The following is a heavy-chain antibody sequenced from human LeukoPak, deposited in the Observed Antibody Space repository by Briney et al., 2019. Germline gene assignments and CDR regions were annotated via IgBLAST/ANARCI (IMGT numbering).Heavy chain of an antibody. J-gene: IGHJ4*02. CDR1: GGSISSSSYY. Sequence: PSETLSLTCTVSGGSISSSSYYWGWIRQPPGKGLEWIGSIYYSGSTYYNPSLKSRVTISVDASKNQFSLRLSSVTAADTAVYYCARPLGPDYVWGSYRYWGQGTLVTVSS. V-gene: IGHV4-39*01. CDR3: ARPLGPDYVWGSYRY. CDR2: IYYSGST. D-gene: IGHD3-16*02.